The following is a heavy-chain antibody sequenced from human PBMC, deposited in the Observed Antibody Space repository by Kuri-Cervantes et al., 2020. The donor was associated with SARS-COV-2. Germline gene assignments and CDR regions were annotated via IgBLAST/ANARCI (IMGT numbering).Heavy chain of an antibody. CDR2: ISHDGKNK. D-gene: IGHD3-10*01. CDR1: GFNFSRTD. J-gene: IGHJ4*02. Sequence: GGSLRLSCAASGFNFSRTDMHWVRQAPGKGLEWVAVISHDGKNKKCIASGKGRFTISRDNAKNSLYLQMNSLRAEDTAVYYCARDRWTVAGGLDYWGQGTLVTVSS. V-gene: IGHV3-30*03. CDR3: ARDRWTVAGGLDY.